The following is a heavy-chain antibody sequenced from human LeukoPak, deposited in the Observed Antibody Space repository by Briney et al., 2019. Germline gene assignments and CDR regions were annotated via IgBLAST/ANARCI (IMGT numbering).Heavy chain of an antibody. CDR2: ISSSGSTI. Sequence: KPGGSLRLSCAASGFTFSDYYMSWIRQAPGKGLEWVSYISSSGSTIYYADSVKGRFTISRDNAKNSLYLQMNSLRAEGTAVYYCARAFERGNWFDPWGQGTLVTVSS. CDR1: GFTFSDYY. D-gene: IGHD3-10*01. V-gene: IGHV3-11*04. CDR3: ARAFERGNWFDP. J-gene: IGHJ5*02.